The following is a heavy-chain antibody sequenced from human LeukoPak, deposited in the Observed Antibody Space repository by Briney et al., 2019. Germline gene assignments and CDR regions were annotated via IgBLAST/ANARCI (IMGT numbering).Heavy chain of an antibody. V-gene: IGHV3-23*01. CDR1: GFTFSSYA. Sequence: GGSLRLSCAASGFTFSSYAMSWVRQAPGKGLEWVSAISGSGGSTYYADSVKGRFTISRDNSKNTLYLQMNSLRAEDTAVYYCAKDLYYYDSSGYQGGYFQHWGQGTLVTVSS. CDR2: ISGSGGST. J-gene: IGHJ1*01. D-gene: IGHD3-22*01. CDR3: AKDLYYYDSSGYQGGYFQH.